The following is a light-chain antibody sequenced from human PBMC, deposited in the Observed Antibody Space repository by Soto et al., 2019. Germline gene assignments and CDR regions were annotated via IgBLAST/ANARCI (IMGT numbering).Light chain of an antibody. J-gene: IGKJ2*01. CDR2: WAS. CDR3: QQYYGAPPYT. V-gene: IGKV4-1*01. Sequence: DIVMTQSPDSLAVSLGERATINCKSSQSVLYSSNNKNYLAWYQQRPGQPPKLLIYWASTRESGVPDRFSGSGSGTDFTLTISSLQAEDVAVYYCQQYYGAPPYTFGQGTKLELK. CDR1: QSVLYSSNNKNY.